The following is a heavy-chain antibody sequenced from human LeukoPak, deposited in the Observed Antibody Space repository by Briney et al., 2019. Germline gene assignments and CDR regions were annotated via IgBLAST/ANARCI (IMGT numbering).Heavy chain of an antibody. CDR1: GFTFSSYA. CDR2: IWFDGTNK. Sequence: GGSLRLSCAASGFTFSSYAMHWVRQAPGKGLEWVAVIWFDGTNKYYADSVKGRFTISRDNSKNTLYLQMNSLRADDTAVYYCARIGSSGGANPLHFDYWGQETLVTVPS. CDR3: ARIGSSGGANPLHFDY. V-gene: IGHV3-30*04. D-gene: IGHD6-25*01. J-gene: IGHJ4*02.